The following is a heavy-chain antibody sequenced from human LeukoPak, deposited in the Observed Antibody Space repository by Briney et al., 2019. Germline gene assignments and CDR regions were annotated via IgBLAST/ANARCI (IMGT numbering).Heavy chain of an antibody. CDR3: ARVGGSNPYYHYYYYMDV. V-gene: IGHV1-46*01. D-gene: IGHD4-11*01. Sequence: GASVKASCKASGYTFTSYYMHWVRQAPGQGLEWMGIINPSGGSTSYAQKFQGRVTMTRDTSTSTVYMELSSLRSEDTAVYYCARVGGSNPYYHYYYYMDVWGKGTTVTVSS. J-gene: IGHJ6*03. CDR1: GYTFTSYY. CDR2: INPSGGST.